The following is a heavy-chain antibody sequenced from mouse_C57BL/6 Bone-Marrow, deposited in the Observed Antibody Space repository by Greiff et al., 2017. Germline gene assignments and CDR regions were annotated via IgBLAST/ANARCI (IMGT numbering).Heavy chain of an antibody. Sequence: EVQLQQSGAELVRPGASVTLSCTASGFNIKDDYMHWVKQRPEQGLEWIGWIDPENGDTEYASKFQGKATITADTSSNTAYLQLSSLTSEDTAVYYCTPTGYYFDYWGQGTTLTVSS. J-gene: IGHJ2*01. CDR1: GFNIKDDY. CDR3: TPTGYYFDY. D-gene: IGHD4-1*02. CDR2: IDPENGDT. V-gene: IGHV14-4*01.